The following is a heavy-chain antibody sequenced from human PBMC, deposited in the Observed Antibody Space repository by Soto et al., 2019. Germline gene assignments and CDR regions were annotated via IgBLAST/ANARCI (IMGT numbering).Heavy chain of an antibody. J-gene: IGHJ4*02. V-gene: IGHV4-30-4*08. D-gene: IGHD3-3*01. Sequence: TLSLTCTVSGCTISSGDNYWGWIRQPPGMGLEWIRYIYYSGSTYYNPSLKSRVTISVDTTKNQFSLKLSSVTAEDTAVYYCARGPRLRFLEWPPGYWGQGTLVTVSS. CDR3: ARGPRLRFLEWPPGY. CDR1: GCTISSGDNY. CDR2: IYYSGST.